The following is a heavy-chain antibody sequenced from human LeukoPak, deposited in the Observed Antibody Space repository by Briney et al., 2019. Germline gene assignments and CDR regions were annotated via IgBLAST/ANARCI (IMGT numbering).Heavy chain of an antibody. CDR2: INWNGGST. Sequence: GGSLRLSCAASGFTFDDYGMSWVRQAPGKGLEWVSGINWNGGSTHYADSVKGRFTISRDSAKNFLYLQMNSLRAEDTAVYYCAELGITMIGGVWGKGTTVTFSS. V-gene: IGHV3-20*04. CDR1: GFTFDDYG. CDR3: AELGITMIGGV. D-gene: IGHD3-10*02. J-gene: IGHJ6*04.